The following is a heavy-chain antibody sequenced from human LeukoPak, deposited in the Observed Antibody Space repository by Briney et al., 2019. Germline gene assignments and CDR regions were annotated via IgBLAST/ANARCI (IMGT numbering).Heavy chain of an antibody. CDR3: ARGMATVTGPFDS. J-gene: IGHJ4*02. CDR1: GFTFSSYW. D-gene: IGHD4-17*01. V-gene: IGHV3-74*01. CDR2: INIGVSDT. Sequence: GGSLRLSCAAPGFTFSSYWMHWVRQAPGKGLMWVSRINIGVSDTLYADSVKGQFTISRDNAKNTLYLQMNSLRAEDTAVYYCARGMATVTGPFDSWGQGTLVTVSS.